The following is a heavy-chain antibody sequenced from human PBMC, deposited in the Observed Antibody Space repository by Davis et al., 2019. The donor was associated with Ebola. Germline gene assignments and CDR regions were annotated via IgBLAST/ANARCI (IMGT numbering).Heavy chain of an antibody. CDR1: GGSFSGYY. CDR2: IGPSGNSF. CDR3: AREMAGPSGYDAFCH. J-gene: IGHJ1*01. V-gene: IGHV3-11*04. D-gene: IGHD5-12*01. Sequence: LSLTCAVYGGSFSGYYWSWIRQPPGKGLEWIAYIGPSGNSFYCADSVKGRFTISRDNAKNSLYLQMNSLRAEDTAIYYCAREMAGPSGYDAFCHWGQGTLVTVSS.